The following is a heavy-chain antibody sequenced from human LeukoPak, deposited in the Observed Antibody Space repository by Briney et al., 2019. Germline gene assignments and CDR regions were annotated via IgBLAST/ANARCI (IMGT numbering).Heavy chain of an antibody. CDR3: ARADRLHGGPYLIGP. V-gene: IGHV1-2*02. Sequence: ASLKVSCKTSGYSFTDYYMHWGRQAPGQGLEWMGWINPNRGGTSSAQKFQGRVTMTRDTSITTVYMEVSWLTSDDTAIYYCARADRLHGGPYLIGPWGQGTLVTVSS. CDR2: INPNRGGT. J-gene: IGHJ5*02. D-gene: IGHD2-21*01. CDR1: GYSFTDYY.